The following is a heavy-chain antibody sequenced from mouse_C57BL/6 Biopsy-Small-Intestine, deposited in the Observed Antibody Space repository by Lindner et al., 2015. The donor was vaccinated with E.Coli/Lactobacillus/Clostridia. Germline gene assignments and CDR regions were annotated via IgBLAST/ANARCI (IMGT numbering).Heavy chain of an antibody. CDR2: INANNGGI. D-gene: IGHD1-1*01. J-gene: IGHJ1*03. Sequence: VQLQESGPELVKPGDSVKISCKASGYSFSSYFLNWVMQSPGKSLEWIGRINANNGGIFYNQNFKGKATLTVDKSSSTAHMELRSLTSEDSAVYYCARRNYGSRFWYFNVWGTGTTVIVSS. CDR1: GYSFSSYF. V-gene: IGHV1-20*01. CDR3: ARRNYGSRFWYFNV.